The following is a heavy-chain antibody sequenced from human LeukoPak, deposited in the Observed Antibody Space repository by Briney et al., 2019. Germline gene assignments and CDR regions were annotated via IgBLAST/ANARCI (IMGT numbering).Heavy chain of an antibody. J-gene: IGHJ5*02. CDR1: GYTFTVYY. CDR2: INPNSGGT. D-gene: IGHD4-17*01. Sequence: GASVTVSFTASGYTFTVYYMHWVRQAPGQGLEWVGCINPNSGGTNYAQKFQGRVTMTRDTSISTAYLELSRLRSDDTAVYYCARDLYGDQNWFDPWGQGTLVTVSS. V-gene: IGHV1-2*02. CDR3: ARDLYGDQNWFDP.